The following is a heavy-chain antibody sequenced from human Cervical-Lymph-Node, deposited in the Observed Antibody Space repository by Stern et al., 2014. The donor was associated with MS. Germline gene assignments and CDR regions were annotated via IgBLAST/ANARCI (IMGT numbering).Heavy chain of an antibody. Sequence: VQLVESGAEVKKPGASVKVSCKASGYSFTAYCMHWVRQAPGQGLEWMGWIDPNSGGAKSAQNFQGRVTMTRDTSSSTFYMELSGLTSDDTAVFYCARERHSMDVWGQGTTVTVSS. CDR1: GYSFTAYC. CDR2: IDPNSGGA. J-gene: IGHJ6*02. CDR3: ARERHSMDV. V-gene: IGHV1-2*02.